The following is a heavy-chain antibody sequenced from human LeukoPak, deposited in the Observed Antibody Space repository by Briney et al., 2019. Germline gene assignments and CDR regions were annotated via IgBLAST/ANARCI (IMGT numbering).Heavy chain of an antibody. Sequence: SETLSLTCTVSGYSISSGYFWGWIRQPPGKGLEWIGTIYHSGSTYYNASLESRVTISVDTSKNQFSLKLSSVTAADTAVYYCARGEGYCSGGSCYSWYWGQGTLVTVSS. D-gene: IGHD2-15*01. J-gene: IGHJ4*02. V-gene: IGHV4-38-2*02. CDR2: IYHSGST. CDR1: GYSISSGYF. CDR3: ARGEGYCSGGSCYSWY.